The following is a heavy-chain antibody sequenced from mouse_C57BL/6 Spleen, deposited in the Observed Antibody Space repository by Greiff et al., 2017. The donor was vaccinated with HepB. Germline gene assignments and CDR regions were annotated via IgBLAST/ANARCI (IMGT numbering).Heavy chain of an antibody. Sequence: QVHVKQSGAELVRPGASVKLSCKASGYTFTDYYINWVKQRPGQGLEWIARIYPGSGNTYYNEKFKGKATLTAEKSSSTAYMQLSSLTSEDSAVYFCARDGNYVRYAMDYWGQGTSVTVSS. V-gene: IGHV1-76*01. D-gene: IGHD2-1*01. J-gene: IGHJ4*01. CDR2: IYPGSGNT. CDR1: GYTFTDYY. CDR3: ARDGNYVRYAMDY.